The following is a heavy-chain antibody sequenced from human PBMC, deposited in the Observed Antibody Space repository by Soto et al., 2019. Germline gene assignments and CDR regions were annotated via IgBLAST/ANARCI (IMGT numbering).Heavy chain of an antibody. D-gene: IGHD2-21*02. CDR2: IYYSGST. Sequence: QLQLQESGPGLVKPSETLSLTCTVSGGSISSSSYYWGWIRQPPGKGLEWIGSIYYSGSTYYNPSLKSRVTISVDTSKNQFSLKLSSVTAAATAVYYCARRRLYCGGDCHGPPAGWFDPWGLGTLVTVSS. V-gene: IGHV4-39*01. CDR1: GGSISSSSYY. CDR3: ARRRLYCGGDCHGPPAGWFDP. J-gene: IGHJ5*02.